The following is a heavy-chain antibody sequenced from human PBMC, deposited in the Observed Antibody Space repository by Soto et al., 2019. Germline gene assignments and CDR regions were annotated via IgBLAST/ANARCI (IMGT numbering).Heavy chain of an antibody. CDR3: ARSDLYSSSSPNYFDY. CDR2: IIPIFGTA. V-gene: IGHV1-69*12. J-gene: IGHJ4*02. D-gene: IGHD6-6*01. Sequence: QVQLVQSGAEVKKPGSSVKVSCTASGGTFSSYAISWVRQAPGQGLEWMGGIIPIFGTANYAQKFQGRVTITADESTSTDYMELSSLRSEDTDVYYCARSDLYSSSSPNYFDYWGQGTLVTVSS. CDR1: GGTFSSYA.